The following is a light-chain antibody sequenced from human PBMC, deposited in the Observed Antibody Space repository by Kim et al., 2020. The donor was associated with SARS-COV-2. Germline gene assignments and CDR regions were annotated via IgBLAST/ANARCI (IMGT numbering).Light chain of an antibody. V-gene: IGLV1-40*01. J-gene: IGLJ3*02. Sequence: QSVLTQPPSVSGAPGQRVTISCTGSSSNIGAGHDVHWYQQLPGTAPKLLIYRNNNRPSGVPDRFSGSKSGASASLGITGLQAEDEADYYCQSYDRSLTGSVFGGGTKLTVL. CDR2: RNN. CDR3: QSYDRSLTGSV. CDR1: SSNIGAGHD.